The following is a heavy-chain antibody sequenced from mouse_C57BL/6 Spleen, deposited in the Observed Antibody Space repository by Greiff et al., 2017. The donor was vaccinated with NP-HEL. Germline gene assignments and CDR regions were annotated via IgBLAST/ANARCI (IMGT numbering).Heavy chain of an antibody. CDR2: IWSGGST. V-gene: IGHV2-4*01. J-gene: IGHJ3*01. CDR1: GFSLTSYG. D-gene: IGHD1-1*01. Sequence: VQGVESGPGLVQPSQSLSITCTVSGFSLTSYGVHWVRQPPGKGLEWLGVIWSGGSTDYNAAFISRLSISKDNSKIQVFFKMNSLQADDTAIYYCATYYYGSTVFAYWGQGTLVTVSA. CDR3: ATYYYGSTVFAY.